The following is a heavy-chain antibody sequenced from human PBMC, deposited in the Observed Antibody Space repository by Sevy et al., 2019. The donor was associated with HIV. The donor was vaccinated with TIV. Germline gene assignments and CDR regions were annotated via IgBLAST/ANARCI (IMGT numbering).Heavy chain of an antibody. Sequence: SESLSLTCTVSGGSISSGGYYWSWIRQHPGNGLEWIGYIYYSGSTYYNPSLKSRVTISVDTSKNQFSLKLSSVTAADTDVHYCARVLGPDFRDTVFFYFDYWGQGTLVTVSS. CDR2: IYYSGST. J-gene: IGHJ4*02. V-gene: IGHV4-31*03. CDR3: ARVLGPDFRDTVFFYFDY. D-gene: IGHD4-17*01. CDR1: GGSISSGGYY.